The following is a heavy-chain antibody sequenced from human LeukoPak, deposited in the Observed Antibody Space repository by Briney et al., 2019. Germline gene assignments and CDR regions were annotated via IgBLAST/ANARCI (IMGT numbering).Heavy chain of an antibody. CDR2: IGSVTTYI. D-gene: IGHD6-19*01. CDR1: GFTFSNYT. J-gene: IGHJ4*02. V-gene: IGHV3-21*01. CDR3: ASAIAVAGPYYFDY. Sequence: GGSLRLSCAASGFTFSNYTMNWVRQAPGKGLGWVSSIGSVTTYIYYTASVKGQFTISRDNAKNSLSLQMNSLRAEDTAVYYCASAIAVAGPYYFDYRGQGTLVTVSS.